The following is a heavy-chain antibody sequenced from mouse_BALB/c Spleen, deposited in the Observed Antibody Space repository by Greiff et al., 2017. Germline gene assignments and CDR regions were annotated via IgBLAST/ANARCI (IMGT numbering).Heavy chain of an antibody. Sequence: EVKLVESGGGLVKPGGSLKLSCAASGFTFSDYYMYWVRQTPEKRLEWVATISDGGSYTYYPDSVKGRFTISRDNAKNNLYLQMSSLKSEDTAMYYCARDRGLGRYYFDYWGQGTTLTVSS. D-gene: IGHD4-1*01. CDR3: ARDRGLGRYYFDY. CDR1: GFTFSDYY. J-gene: IGHJ2*01. CDR2: ISDGGSYT. V-gene: IGHV5-4*02.